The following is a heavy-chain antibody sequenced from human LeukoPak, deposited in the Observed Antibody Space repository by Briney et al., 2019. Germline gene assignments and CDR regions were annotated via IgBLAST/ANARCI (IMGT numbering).Heavy chain of an antibody. CDR3: ARDRVRIASYYFDS. V-gene: IGHV3-30*04. J-gene: IGHJ4*02. Sequence: PGGSLRLSCAASGFSFSTYAIHWVRQAPGRGLKWVAVISYDGRDKHHVDSVKGRFIISRDNSKNTLYLQMNSLRAEDTAVYYCARDRVRIASYYFDSWGQGTLVTVPS. CDR2: ISYDGRDK. CDR1: GFSFSTYA. D-gene: IGHD6-13*01.